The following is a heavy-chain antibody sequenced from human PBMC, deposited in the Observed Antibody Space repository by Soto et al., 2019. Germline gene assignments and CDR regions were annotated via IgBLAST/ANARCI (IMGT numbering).Heavy chain of an antibody. Sequence: GGSLRLSCAASGFTFSSYAMSWVRQAPGKGLEWVSAISGSGGSTYYADSVKGRFTISRDNSKNTLYLQMNSLRAEDTAVYYCAKGQDYYDSSGYSGDAFDIWGQGTMVTVSS. CDR1: GFTFSSYA. CDR3: AKGQDYYDSSGYSGDAFDI. V-gene: IGHV3-23*01. D-gene: IGHD3-22*01. J-gene: IGHJ3*02. CDR2: ISGSGGST.